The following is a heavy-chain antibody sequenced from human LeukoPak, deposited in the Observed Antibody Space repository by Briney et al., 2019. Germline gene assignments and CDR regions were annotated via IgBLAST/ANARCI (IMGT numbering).Heavy chain of an antibody. D-gene: IGHD5-24*01. CDR1: GFTFSNYY. CDR2: INLHGTET. CDR3: TRDRGWQQFDY. J-gene: IGHJ4*02. Sequence: QPGGSLRLSCVVSGFTFSNYYMSWVRQAPGKGLEWVAHINLHGTETHYVDSVKGRFTISRDNAKNSLYLQMNSLRDDDTAVYYCTRDRGWQQFDYWGQGTLVTVSS. V-gene: IGHV3-7*01.